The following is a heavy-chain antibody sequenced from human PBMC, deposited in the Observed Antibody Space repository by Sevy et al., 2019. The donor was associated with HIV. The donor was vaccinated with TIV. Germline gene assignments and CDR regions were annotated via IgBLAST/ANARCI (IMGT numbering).Heavy chain of an antibody. CDR3: AKYLGYCSGGSCYPAPFDY. V-gene: IGHV3-23*01. CDR1: GFTFSSYA. D-gene: IGHD2-15*01. CDR2: ISGSGGST. J-gene: IGHJ4*02. Sequence: GGSLRLSCAASGFTFSSYAMSWVRQAPGKGLEWVSAISGSGGSTYYAHSVKGRFTISRDNSKNTLYLQMNSLRAEDTAVYYCAKYLGYCSGGSCYPAPFDYWGQGTLVTVSS.